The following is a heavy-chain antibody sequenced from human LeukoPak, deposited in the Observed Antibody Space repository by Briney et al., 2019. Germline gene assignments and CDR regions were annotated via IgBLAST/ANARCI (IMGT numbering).Heavy chain of an antibody. J-gene: IGHJ6*02. CDR2: ISSSSSYI. CDR1: GFAFGDYS. Sequence: GGSLRLSCAASGFAFGDYSMNWVRQAPGKGLEWVSSISSSSSYIYYADSVKGRFTISRDNAKNSLYLQMNSLRAEDTALYYCAKDMYYDILTAYGMDVWGQGTTVTVSS. D-gene: IGHD3-9*01. CDR3: AKDMYYDILTAYGMDV. V-gene: IGHV3-21*04.